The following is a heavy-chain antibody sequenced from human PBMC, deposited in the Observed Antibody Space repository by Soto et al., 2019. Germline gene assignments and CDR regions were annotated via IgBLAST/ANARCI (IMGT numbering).Heavy chain of an antibody. J-gene: IGHJ6*02. CDR2: FHYGEST. D-gene: IGHD2-2*01. CDR3: ARLGGFCSSTNCYGYYAMDV. Sequence: PSETLYLTFTDSGSSISTGPYSWRWTRHPPGEGLEWIATFHYGESTHYNPSLESRVTVSVDTSQNHFSLKVSSVTVADTAVYYCARLGGFCSSTNCYGYYAMDVWGQGT. CDR1: GSSISTGPYS. V-gene: IGHV4-39*02.